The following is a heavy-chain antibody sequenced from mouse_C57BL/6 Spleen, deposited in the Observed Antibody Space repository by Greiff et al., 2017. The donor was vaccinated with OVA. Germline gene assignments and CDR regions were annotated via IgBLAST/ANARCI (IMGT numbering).Heavy chain of an antibody. CDR3: ARDYGSSHYFDY. V-gene: IGHV1-7*01. CDR2: INPSSGYT. D-gene: IGHD1-1*01. Sequence: QVHVKQSGAELAKPGASVKLSCKASGYTFTSYWMNWVKQRPGQGLEWIGYINPSSGYTKYNQKFKDKATLTADKSSSTAYMQLSSLTYEDSAVYYCARDYGSSHYFDYWGQGTTLTVSS. CDR1: GYTFTSYW. J-gene: IGHJ2*01.